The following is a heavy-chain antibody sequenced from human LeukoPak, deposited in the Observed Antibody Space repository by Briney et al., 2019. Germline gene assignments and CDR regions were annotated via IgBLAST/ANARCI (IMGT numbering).Heavy chain of an antibody. D-gene: IGHD6-6*01. J-gene: IGHJ5*02. CDR3: ARGRTYRSSSWFDP. Sequence: PSETLSLTCTVSGGSISNYCWSWIRQPPGKGLEWIGYISYSGNTNYNPSLKSRVTISVDTSKNQFSLKLSSVTAADTAVYYCARGRTYRSSSWFDPWGQGTLVTVSS. CDR2: ISYSGNT. V-gene: IGHV4-59*01. CDR1: GGSISNYC.